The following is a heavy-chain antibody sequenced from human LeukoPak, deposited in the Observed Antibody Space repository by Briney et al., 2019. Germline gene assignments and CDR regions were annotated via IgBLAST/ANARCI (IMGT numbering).Heavy chain of an antibody. CDR2: ISAYNGNT. CDR1: GYTFRNYG. V-gene: IGHV1-18*01. J-gene: IGHJ4*02. CDR3: ARDTEWELNPAYFDY. Sequence: ASVKVSCKASGYTFRNYGISWVRQAPGQGLEWMGWISAYNGNTKYAQKLQGGVTMTTDTSTNTAYMELRSLRSDDTSVYYCARDTEWELNPAYFDYWGQGTLVTVSS. D-gene: IGHD1-26*01.